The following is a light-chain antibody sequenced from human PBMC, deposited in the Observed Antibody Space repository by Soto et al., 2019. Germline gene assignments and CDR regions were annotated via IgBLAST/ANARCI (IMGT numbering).Light chain of an antibody. V-gene: IGLV2-8*01. CDR2: DVS. Sequence: QSVLTQPPSASGSPGQSVAISCTGTTSDVGGYNYVSWYQQHPGKAPKLIIYDVSKRPSGVPDRFSGSKSGNTASLTVSGLQGEDEADYYCSSSVASNTLAFGGGTKLTVL. CDR3: SSSVASNTLA. J-gene: IGLJ2*01. CDR1: TSDVGGYNY.